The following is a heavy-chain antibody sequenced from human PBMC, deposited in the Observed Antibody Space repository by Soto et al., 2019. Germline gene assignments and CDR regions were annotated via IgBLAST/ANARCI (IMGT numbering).Heavy chain of an antibody. V-gene: IGHV1-2*04. CDR2: INPNSGGT. J-gene: IGHJ6*02. D-gene: IGHD3-3*01. CDR3: ARDHITKWGSSPELGMDV. Sequence: GASVKVSCKASGYTFTGYYMHWVRQAPGQGLEWMGWINPNSGGTNYAQKFQGWVTMTRDTSISTAYMELSRLRSDDTAVYCCARDHITKWGSSPELGMDVWGQGTTVTVSS. CDR1: GYTFTGYY.